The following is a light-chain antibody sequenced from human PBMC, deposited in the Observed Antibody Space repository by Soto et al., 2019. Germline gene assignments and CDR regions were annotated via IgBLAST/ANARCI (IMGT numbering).Light chain of an antibody. CDR1: SSNIGAGYG. Sequence: QSVLTQPPSVSGAPGQRVTISCTGSSSNIGAGYGVHWYQLLPGTAPKLLIHGNNNRPSGVPDRFSGSKSGTSASLAITGLQAEDETDYYCQSYDSSLSGYVFGSGTKVTVL. CDR2: GNN. V-gene: IGLV1-40*01. CDR3: QSYDSSLSGYV. J-gene: IGLJ1*01.